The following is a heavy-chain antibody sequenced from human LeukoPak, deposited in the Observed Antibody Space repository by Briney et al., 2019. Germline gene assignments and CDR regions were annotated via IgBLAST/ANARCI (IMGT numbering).Heavy chain of an antibody. V-gene: IGHV5-51*03. CDR3: ARPGATAAAGTWAY. J-gene: IGHJ4*02. D-gene: IGHD6-13*01. Sequence: GEPLTISCKGSGYSFTSYWIGWARQMPGKGLEWMGIIYSGDSDTRYSPSFQGQVTISADKSVSTAYLQWSSLKASDTAMYYCARPGATAAAGTWAYWGQGTLVTVSS. CDR1: GYSFTSYW. CDR2: IYSGDSDT.